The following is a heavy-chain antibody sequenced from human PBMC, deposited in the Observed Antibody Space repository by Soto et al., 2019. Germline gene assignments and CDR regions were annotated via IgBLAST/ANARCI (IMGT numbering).Heavy chain of an antibody. D-gene: IGHD6-6*01. J-gene: IGHJ6*02. Sequence: GGSLRLSCAVSGFTVSNNYMSWVRQAPGKGLEGVSVIYSGGYTAYGDSVKGRFTISRDNSKNTLYLQMNSLGAEDTAVYYCAKDARYSSSSGVGDYYYYGMDVWGQGTTVTVSS. CDR1: GFTVSNNY. CDR2: IYSGGYT. V-gene: IGHV3-53*01. CDR3: AKDARYSSSSGVGDYYYYGMDV.